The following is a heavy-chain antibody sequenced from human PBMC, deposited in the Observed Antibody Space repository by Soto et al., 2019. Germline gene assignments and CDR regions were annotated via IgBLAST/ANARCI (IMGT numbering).Heavy chain of an antibody. Sequence: EVQLLDSGGGLVQPGGSLRLSCAASGFTFSNYAMGWVRQAPGKGLEWVSTINSGGGTTYYADSVKGRFTVSRDNSQNTVYLQVNSLRADGRAVYYCVKERAERGFDYWGQGTLVTVSS. V-gene: IGHV3-23*01. CDR2: INSGGGTT. CDR3: VKERAERGFDY. J-gene: IGHJ4*02. D-gene: IGHD3-10*01. CDR1: GFTFSNYA.